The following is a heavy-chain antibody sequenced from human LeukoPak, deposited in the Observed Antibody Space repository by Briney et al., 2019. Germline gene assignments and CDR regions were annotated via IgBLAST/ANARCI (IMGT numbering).Heavy chain of an antibody. CDR2: IYYSGST. CDR3: ARDRYYYMDV. V-gene: IGHV4-59*01. CDR1: GGSISGYY. Sequence: SETLSLTCTVSGGSISGYYWSWIRQPPGKGLEWIGYIYYSGSTNYNPSLKSRVTISVDTSKNQFSLKLSSVTAADTAVYYCARDRYYYMDVWGKGTTVTISS. J-gene: IGHJ6*03.